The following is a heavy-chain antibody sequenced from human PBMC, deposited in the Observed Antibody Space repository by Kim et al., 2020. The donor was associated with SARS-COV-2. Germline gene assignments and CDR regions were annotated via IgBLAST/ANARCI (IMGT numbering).Heavy chain of an antibody. CDR3: ARGKPHPMVRGVISPMDV. J-gene: IGHJ6*02. V-gene: IGHV4-34*01. Sequence: SETLSLTCAVYGGSFSGYYWSWIRQPPGKGLEWIGEINHSGSTNYNPSLKSRVTISVDTSKNQFSLKLSSVTAADTAVYYCARGKPHPMVRGVISPMDVWGQGTTVTVSS. CDR1: GGSFSGYY. CDR2: INHSGST. D-gene: IGHD3-10*01.